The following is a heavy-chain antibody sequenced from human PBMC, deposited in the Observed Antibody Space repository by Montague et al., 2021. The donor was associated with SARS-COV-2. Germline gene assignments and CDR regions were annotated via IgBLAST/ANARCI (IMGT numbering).Heavy chain of an antibody. V-gene: IGHV3-48*03. J-gene: IGHJ4*02. D-gene: IGHD6-13*01. CDR2: ISSSGSTI. Sequence: SLRLSCAASGFTFSSYEMNWVRQAPGKGLEWVSYISSSGSTIYYADSVKGRFTISRGNAKNSLYLQMNSLRAEDTAVYYCARDPYSSSWYANFDYWGQGTLVTVSS. CDR3: ARDPYSSSWYANFDY. CDR1: GFTFSSYE.